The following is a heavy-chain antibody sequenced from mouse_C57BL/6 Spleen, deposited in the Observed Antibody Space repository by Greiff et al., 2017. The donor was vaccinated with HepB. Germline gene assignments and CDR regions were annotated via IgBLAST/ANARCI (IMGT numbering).Heavy chain of an antibody. J-gene: IGHJ3*01. D-gene: IGHD1-1*01. CDR3: ARNEQGYYGSSFFAY. CDR1: GFSLTSYA. Sequence: VKLQESGPGLVAPSQSLSITCTVSGFSLTSYAISWVRQPPGKGLEWLGVIWTGGGTNYNSALKSRLSISKDNSKSQVFLKMNSLQTDDTARYYCARNEQGYYGSSFFAYWGQGTLVTVSA. V-gene: IGHV2-9-1*01. CDR2: IWTGGGT.